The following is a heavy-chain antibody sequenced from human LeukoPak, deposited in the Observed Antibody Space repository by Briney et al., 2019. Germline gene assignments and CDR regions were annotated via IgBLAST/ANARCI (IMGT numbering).Heavy chain of an antibody. CDR2: ISSSSTYI. J-gene: IGHJ4*02. Sequence: GGSLRLSCPASGFTFSSYSINWVRQAPGKGLEWVSSISSSSTYIYYADSVKGRFTISRDNAKNSLSLQMNSLRAEDTAVYYCARDRTYSGSFDYWGQGTLVTVSS. D-gene: IGHD1-26*01. CDR1: GFTFSSYS. CDR3: ARDRTYSGSFDY. V-gene: IGHV3-21*01.